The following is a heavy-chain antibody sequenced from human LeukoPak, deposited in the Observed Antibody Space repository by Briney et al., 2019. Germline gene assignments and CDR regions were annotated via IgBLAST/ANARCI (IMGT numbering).Heavy chain of an antibody. D-gene: IGHD5-24*01. J-gene: IGHJ3*02. CDR1: GGSFSGYY. V-gene: IGHV4-34*01. Sequence: SETLSLTCAVYGGSFSGYYWSWIRQPPGKGLEWIGEINHSGSTNYNPSLKSRVTISVDTSKNQFSLKLSSVTAADTAVYYCARDRRDGYNGPAFDIWGQGTMVTVSS. CDR3: ARDRRDGYNGPAFDI. CDR2: INHSGST.